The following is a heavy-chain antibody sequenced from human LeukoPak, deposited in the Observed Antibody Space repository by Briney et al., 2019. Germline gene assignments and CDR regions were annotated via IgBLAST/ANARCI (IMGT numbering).Heavy chain of an antibody. CDR2: IIPIFGTA. J-gene: IGHJ4*02. CDR1: GGTFSSYA. CDR3: ARYGEYCSGGSCYSGFDY. V-gene: IGHV1-69*05. Sequence: SVKVSCKASGGTFSSYAISWVRQAPGQGREWMGGIIPIFGTANYAQKFQGRVTITTDESTSTAYMELSSLRSEDTAVYYCARYGEYCSGGSCYSGFDYWGQGTLVTVSS. D-gene: IGHD2-15*01.